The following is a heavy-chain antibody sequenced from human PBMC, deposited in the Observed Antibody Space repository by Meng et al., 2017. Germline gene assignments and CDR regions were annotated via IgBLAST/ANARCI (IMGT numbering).Heavy chain of an antibody. J-gene: IGHJ4*02. D-gene: IGHD3-22*01. CDR1: GGSISSSNW. CDR2: IYHSGST. V-gene: IGHV4-4*02. CDR3: ARFYDSNGNDY. Sequence: GPLQGAGPGCGNLSGTLSLACAVSGGSISSSNWWSWVRQPPGKGLEWIGEIYHSGSTNYNPSLKSRVTISVDKSKNQFSLKLSSVTAADTAVYYCARFYDSNGNDYWGQGTLVTVSS.